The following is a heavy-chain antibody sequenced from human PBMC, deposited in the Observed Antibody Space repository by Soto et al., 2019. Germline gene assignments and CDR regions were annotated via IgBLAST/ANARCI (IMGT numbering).Heavy chain of an antibody. J-gene: IGHJ5*02. CDR2: ISSSSNSI. CDR3: ESPVECSTTSCDR. CDR1: GFTFSRYS. D-gene: IGHD2-2*01. Sequence: EVQLVESGGGLVQPGGSLRLSCAASGFTFSRYSMNWVRQAPGKGLECVSYISSSSNSIYYADSVKGRFTISRDNAKNSLHLQMNSQRAEDTHVYYCESPVECSTTSCDRWGQGTLVTVAS. V-gene: IGHV3-48*01.